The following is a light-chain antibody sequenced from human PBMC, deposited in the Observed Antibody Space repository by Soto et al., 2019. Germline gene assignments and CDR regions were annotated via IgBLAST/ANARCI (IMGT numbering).Light chain of an antibody. V-gene: IGKV3-20*01. CDR3: QQFSSYPLN. CDR2: DAS. CDR1: QTVSNNY. J-gene: IGKJ4*01. Sequence: EFVLTQAPGTLSLSPGERATLSCSASQTVSNNYLAWYQQKPGQAPRLLIYDASSRDTSIPDRFSGVGSGTDLSLTISRREPEDFAVYYFQQFSSYPLNFGGGTKVEIK.